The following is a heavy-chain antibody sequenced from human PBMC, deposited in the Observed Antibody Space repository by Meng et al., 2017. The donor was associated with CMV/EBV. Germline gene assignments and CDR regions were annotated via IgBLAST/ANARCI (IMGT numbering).Heavy chain of an antibody. V-gene: IGHV3-7*01. D-gene: IGHD3-3*01. CDR1: GFTLSTYW. Sequence: GESLKISRAASGFTLSTYWMTWVRQAPGKGLESVANIKQDGSDKYYLDSVKGRFTISRDNAKNSLYLQMNSLRAEDTAVYYCARAALWSGSIWFDPWGQGTLVTVSS. CDR3: ARAALWSGSIWFDP. CDR2: IKQDGSDK. J-gene: IGHJ5*02.